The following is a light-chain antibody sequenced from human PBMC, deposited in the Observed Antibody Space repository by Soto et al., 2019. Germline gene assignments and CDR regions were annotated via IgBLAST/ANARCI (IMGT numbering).Light chain of an antibody. CDR1: RSLSSSY. J-gene: IGKJ2*01. CDR3: QQQGT. Sequence: EIVLTQSPGTLSLSPGERATLSCRASRSLSSSYVVWYQQKPGQAPRLLIYAAFRRGTGIPDRFSGSGSATDYTLTISRLEHEDFAVYYCQQQGTFGQGTKLEIK. CDR2: AAF. V-gene: IGKV3-20*01.